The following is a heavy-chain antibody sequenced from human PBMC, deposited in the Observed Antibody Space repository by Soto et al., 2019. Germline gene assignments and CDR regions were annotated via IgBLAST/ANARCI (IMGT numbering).Heavy chain of an antibody. J-gene: IGHJ6*03. CDR3: ARGYDFWSGPMGPYYMDV. CDR1: GFTFSSYS. V-gene: IGHV3-21*01. Sequence: GRPLRLSCAASGFTFSSYSMNRVRKDPGKGLEWVSSISSSSSYIYYADSVKGRFTISRDNAKNSLYLQMNSLRAEDTAVYYCARGYDFWSGPMGPYYMDVWGKGTTVTVSS. CDR2: ISSSSSYI. D-gene: IGHD3-3*01.